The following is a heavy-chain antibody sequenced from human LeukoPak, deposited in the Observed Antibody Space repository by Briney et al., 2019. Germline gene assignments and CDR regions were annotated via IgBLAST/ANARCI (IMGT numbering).Heavy chain of an antibody. V-gene: IGHV3-21*01. CDR3: ARAGQQLVHDY. Sequence: GGSLRLSCAASEFTSSSYSMSWVRQAPGKGLEWVSSISDSSSYKYYADSVKGRFTISRDNAKNSLYLQMNSLRAEDTAVYYCARAGQQLVHDYWGQGTLVTVSS. D-gene: IGHD6-13*01. CDR2: ISDSSSYK. J-gene: IGHJ4*02. CDR1: EFTSSSYS.